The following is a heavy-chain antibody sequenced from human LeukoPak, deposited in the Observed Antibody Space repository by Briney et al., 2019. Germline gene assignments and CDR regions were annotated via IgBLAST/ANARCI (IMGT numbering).Heavy chain of an antibody. J-gene: IGHJ4*02. V-gene: IGHV1-2*02. CDR1: GYTFTGYY. CDR2: INPNSGGT. D-gene: IGHD3-22*01. Sequence: ASVKVSCKASGYTFTGYYMHWVRQAPGQGLEWMGWINPNSGGTNYAQKFQGRVTMTRDTSISTAYMELSRLRSDDTAVYYCARSQARNYYDSSGYRAFDYWGQGTLVTVSS. CDR3: ARSQARNYYDSSGYRAFDY.